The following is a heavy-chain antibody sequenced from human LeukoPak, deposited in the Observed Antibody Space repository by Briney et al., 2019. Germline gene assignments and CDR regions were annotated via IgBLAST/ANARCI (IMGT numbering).Heavy chain of an antibody. V-gene: IGHV1-3*01. Sequence: ASVKVSCKASGYTFTSYAMHWVRQAPGQRLEWMGWINAGNGNTKYSQKFQGRVTITRDTSASTAYMELSSLRSEDTAVYYCARDLITMVRGVHYINRFDPWGQGTLATVSS. D-gene: IGHD3-10*01. CDR2: INAGNGNT. CDR1: GYTFTSYA. CDR3: ARDLITMVRGVHYINRFDP. J-gene: IGHJ5*02.